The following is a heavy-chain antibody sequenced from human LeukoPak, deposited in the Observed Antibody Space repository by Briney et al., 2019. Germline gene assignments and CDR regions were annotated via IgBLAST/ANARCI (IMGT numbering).Heavy chain of an antibody. CDR1: GYTFTGYY. D-gene: IGHD2-15*01. CDR3: ASGYCSGGSCYPGTFDY. CDR2: INPNSGGT. J-gene: IGHJ4*02. V-gene: IGHV1-2*04. Sequence: ASVKVPCKASGYTFTGYYMHWVRQAPGQGLEWMGWINPNSGGTNYAQKFQGWVTMTRDTSISTAYMELSRLRSDDTAVYYCASGYCSGGSCYPGTFDYWGQGTLVTVSS.